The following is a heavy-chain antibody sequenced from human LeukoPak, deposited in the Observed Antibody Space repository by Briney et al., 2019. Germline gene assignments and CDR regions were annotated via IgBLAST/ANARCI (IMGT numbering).Heavy chain of an antibody. D-gene: IGHD1-26*01. Sequence: GGSLRLSCAASGFTFSSYAMSWVRQAPGKGLEWVSAISGSGGSTYYADSVKGRFTISRGNSKNTLYLQMNSLRAEDTAVYYCAKDRLYGGSSFSLPYYFDYWGQGTLVTVSS. J-gene: IGHJ4*02. CDR1: GFTFSSYA. CDR2: ISGSGGST. V-gene: IGHV3-23*01. CDR3: AKDRLYGGSSFSLPYYFDY.